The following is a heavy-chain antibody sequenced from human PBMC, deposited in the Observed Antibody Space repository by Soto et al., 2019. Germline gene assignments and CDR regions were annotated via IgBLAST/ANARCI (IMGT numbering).Heavy chain of an antibody. D-gene: IGHD3-10*01. CDR1: GYTFSSYA. V-gene: IGHV1-3*04. CDR3: ASGGLSRPMVRLSHY. CDR2: VNTANGRT. J-gene: IGHJ4*02. Sequence: RAPVKVSCKASGYTFSSYAMHWVRQTPGQRLEWMGWVNTANGRTTYSQKFQDRLTINRDTSASTAYMELSSLRFEDTAVYYCASGGLSRPMVRLSHYWGQATSVTVS.